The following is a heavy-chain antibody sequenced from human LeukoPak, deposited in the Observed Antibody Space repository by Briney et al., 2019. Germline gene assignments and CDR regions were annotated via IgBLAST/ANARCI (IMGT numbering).Heavy chain of an antibody. D-gene: IGHD5-12*01. CDR2: INPNSGGT. V-gene: IGHV1-2*06. Sequence: ASVTVSCKASGYTFTGYYMHWVRQAPGQGLEWMGRINPNSGGTNYAQKFQGRVTMTRDTSISTAYMELSRLRADDTAVYYCAIGGLRLGDWFDPWGQGTLVTVSS. CDR3: AIGGLRLGDWFDP. CDR1: GYTFTGYY. J-gene: IGHJ5*02.